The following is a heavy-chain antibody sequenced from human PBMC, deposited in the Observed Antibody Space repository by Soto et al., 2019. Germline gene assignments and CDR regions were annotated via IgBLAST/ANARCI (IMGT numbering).Heavy chain of an antibody. CDR1: GFTFSTYA. CDR2: ISGGGGST. Sequence: GGSLRLSCAASGFTFSTYAMNWVRQAPGKGLEWVSAISGGGGSTYYADSVKGRFTISRDNSKNTLYLQMNNLRAEDSAVYFCARDYSYQRAMDVWGQGTTVTVS. V-gene: IGHV3-23*01. CDR3: ARDYSYQRAMDV. J-gene: IGHJ6*02. D-gene: IGHD2-15*01.